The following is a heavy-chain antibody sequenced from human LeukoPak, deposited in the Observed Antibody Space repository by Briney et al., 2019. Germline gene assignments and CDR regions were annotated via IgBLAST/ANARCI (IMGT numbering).Heavy chain of an antibody. Sequence: SETLSLTCTVSGGSISSYYWSWIRQPPGKGLEWIGYMYYTGSTNYNSSLKSRVIMSVDMSKNQFSLKLSSVTAADTAVYYCAGTYFAFHMGGAFDIWAQGTVVTVSS. CDR1: GGSISSYY. J-gene: IGHJ3*02. CDR2: MYYTGST. D-gene: IGHD2-21*01. V-gene: IGHV4-59*08. CDR3: AGTYFAFHMGGAFDI.